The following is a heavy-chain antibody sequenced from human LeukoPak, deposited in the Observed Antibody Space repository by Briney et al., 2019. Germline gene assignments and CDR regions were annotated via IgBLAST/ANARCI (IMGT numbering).Heavy chain of an antibody. J-gene: IGHJ4*02. CDR3: ASLHWARDSVSFDY. D-gene: IGHD3-10*01. CDR2: ISRSSSTI. CDR1: GFTFSYYS. V-gene: IGHV3-48*04. Sequence: GGSLRLSCVASGFTFSYYSMNWVRQAPGKGLEWISYISRSSSTIYYTDSVRGRFTISRDDAKNSVYLQMNSLRAEDTAIYYCASLHWARDSVSFDYWGQGSLVTVSS.